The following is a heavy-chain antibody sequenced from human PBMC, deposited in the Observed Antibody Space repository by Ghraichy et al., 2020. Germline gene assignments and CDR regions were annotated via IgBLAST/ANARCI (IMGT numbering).Heavy chain of an antibody. CDR1: GFTFSFYG. V-gene: IGHV3-33*01. D-gene: IGHD4-17*01. J-gene: IGHJ6*02. CDR2: IWYDGSDK. CDR3: ARDGGTVTRGYYYGMDV. Sequence: GGSLRLSCAASGFTFSFYGMHWVRQAPGKGLEWVAFIWYDGSDKYYADSVKGRFTISRDNSKNTLYLQMNSLRAEDTALYYCARDGGTVTRGYYYGMDVWGQGTTVTVSS.